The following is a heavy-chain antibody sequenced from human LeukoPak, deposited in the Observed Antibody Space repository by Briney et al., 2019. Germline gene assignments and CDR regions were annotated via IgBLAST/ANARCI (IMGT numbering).Heavy chain of an antibody. CDR2: ISAYNGNT. CDR1: GGTFSSYA. Sequence: ASVKVSCKASGGTFSSYAISWVRQAPGQGLEWMGWISAYNGNTNYAQKLQGRVTMTTDTSTSTAYMELRSLRSDDTAVYYCAREVSLGVATVDYWGQGTLVTVSS. J-gene: IGHJ4*02. D-gene: IGHD5-12*01. CDR3: AREVSLGVATVDY. V-gene: IGHV1-18*01.